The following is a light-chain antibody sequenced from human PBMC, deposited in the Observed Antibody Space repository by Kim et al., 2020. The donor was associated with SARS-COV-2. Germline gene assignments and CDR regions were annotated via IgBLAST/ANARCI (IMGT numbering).Light chain of an antibody. CDR1: SLSSYY. J-gene: IGLJ2*01. Sequence: SSELTQDPAVSVAFVQTVRLTFQRDSLSSYYASWYQQTPGQAPVLFIYANINRPSGIPDRFSGSSPGNTASLTLPGAQAVDVAHYSLTSPDTSGLVVFGG. CDR2: ANI. CDR3: TSPDTSGLVV. V-gene: IGLV3-19*01.